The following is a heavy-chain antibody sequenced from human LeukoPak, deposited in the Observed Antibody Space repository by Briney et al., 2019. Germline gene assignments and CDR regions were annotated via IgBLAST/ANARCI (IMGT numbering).Heavy chain of an antibody. CDR1: GFTFSSYG. D-gene: IGHD5-18*01. CDR3: AKVGGQLWFPGAYYYMDV. V-gene: IGHV3-30*02. J-gene: IGHJ6*03. Sequence: GGSLRLSCAASGFTFSSYGMHWVRQAPGKGLEWVAFIRYDGSNKYYADSVKGRFTISRDNSKNTLYLQMNSLRAEDTAVYYCAKVGGQLWFPGAYYYMDVWGKGTTVTISS. CDR2: IRYDGSNK.